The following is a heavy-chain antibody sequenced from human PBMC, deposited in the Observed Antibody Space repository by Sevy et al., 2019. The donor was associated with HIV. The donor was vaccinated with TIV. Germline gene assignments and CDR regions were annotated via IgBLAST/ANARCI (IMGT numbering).Heavy chain of an antibody. V-gene: IGHV3-33*01. CDR1: GFMFSNYG. J-gene: IGHJ3*02. D-gene: IGHD3-10*01. Sequence: GGSLRLSCAASGFMFSNYGMHWVRQAPGKGLEWVAVTWYDGSNQYYADSVKGRFSISRDNSNNTLYLQMKSLRAEDTDVYYCARDNDPIVRGHEGFDIWGQGTMVTVSS. CDR3: ARDNDPIVRGHEGFDI. CDR2: TWYDGSNQ.